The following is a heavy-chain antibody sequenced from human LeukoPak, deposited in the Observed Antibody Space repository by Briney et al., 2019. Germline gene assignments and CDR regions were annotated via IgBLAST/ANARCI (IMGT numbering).Heavy chain of an antibody. CDR3: ARDLFRFGSPDAFDI. D-gene: IGHD3-10*01. CDR1: GGSISSSSYY. CDR2: IYYSGST. Sequence: PSETLSLTCTVSGGSISSSSYYWGWIRQPPGKGLEWIGSIYYSGSTYYNPSLKSRVTISVDTSKNQFSLKLSSVTAADTAVYYCARDLFRFGSPDAFDIWGQGTMVTVSS. J-gene: IGHJ3*02. V-gene: IGHV4-39*07.